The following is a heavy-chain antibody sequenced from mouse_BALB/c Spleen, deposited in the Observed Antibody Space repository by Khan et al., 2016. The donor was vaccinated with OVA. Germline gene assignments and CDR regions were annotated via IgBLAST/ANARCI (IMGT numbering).Heavy chain of an antibody. CDR2: ISPNNDGS. CDR3: FRSLFYCGSAYEGFAY. D-gene: IGHD1-1*01. Sequence: EVQLQQSGPELVKPGASVKMSCKASGYTFTSYVMHWVKQKPGQGLEWIGYISPNNDGSKYNEKFRGKATLTSAKSSSTAYMELSSLTSEDSAVYYCFRSLFYCGSAYEGFAYWGQGTLVTVAA. V-gene: IGHV1S136*01. J-gene: IGHJ3*01. CDR1: GYTFTSYV.